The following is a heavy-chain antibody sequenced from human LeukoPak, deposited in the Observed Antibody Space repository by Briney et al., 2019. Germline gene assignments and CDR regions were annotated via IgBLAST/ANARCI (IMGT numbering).Heavy chain of an antibody. Sequence: SQTLSLTCTVSGGSISSGSYYWSWIRQPAGKGLEWIGRIYTSGSTNYNPSLKSRVTISVDTSKNQFSLKLSSVTAADTAVYYCARDVIAAAGTEYIDYWGQGTLVTVSS. CDR1: GGSISSGSYY. J-gene: IGHJ4*02. CDR3: ARDVIAAAGTEYIDY. D-gene: IGHD6-13*01. V-gene: IGHV4-61*02. CDR2: IYTSGST.